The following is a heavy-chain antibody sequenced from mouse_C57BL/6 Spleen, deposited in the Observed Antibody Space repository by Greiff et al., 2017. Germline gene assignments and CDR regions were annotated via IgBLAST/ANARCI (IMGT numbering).Heavy chain of an antibody. CDR2: ILPGSGST. Sequence: QVQLKQSGAELMKPGASVKLSCKATGYTFTGYWIEWVKQRPGHGLEWIGEILPGSGSTNYNEKFKGKATFTADTSSNTAYIQLSSLTTEDSAIYYCARGGITTGFAYWGQGTLVTVSA. V-gene: IGHV1-9*01. J-gene: IGHJ3*01. CDR1: GYTFTGYW. CDR3: ARGGITTGFAY. D-gene: IGHD1-1*01.